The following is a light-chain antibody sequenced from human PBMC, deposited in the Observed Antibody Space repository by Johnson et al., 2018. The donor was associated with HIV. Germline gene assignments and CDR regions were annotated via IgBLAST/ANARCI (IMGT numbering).Light chain of an antibody. CDR2: ENN. J-gene: IGLJ1*01. CDR3: ATWDTGLSAGV. V-gene: IGLV1-51*02. CDR1: SSNIGNNY. Sequence: SVLTQPPSVSAAPGQKVTISCSGSSSNIGNNYVSWYQQLPGTAPKLLIYENNKRPSRIPARFSGSKSGTSATLGITGLQPGDEADYYCATWDTGLSAGVFGTGTKVTVL.